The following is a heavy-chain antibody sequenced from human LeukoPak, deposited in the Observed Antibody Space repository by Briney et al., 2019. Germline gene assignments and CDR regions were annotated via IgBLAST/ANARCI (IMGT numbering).Heavy chain of an antibody. J-gene: IGHJ4*02. D-gene: IGHD2-15*01. CDR2: INHSGST. V-gene: IGHV4-34*01. CDR3: ARAYCSGGSCYFLDY. CDR1: GGSFSGYY. Sequence: SETLSLTCAVYGGSFSGYYWSWIRQPPGKGLEWIGEINHSGSTNYNPSLKSRVTISVDTSKNQFSLKLSSVTAADTAVYYCARAYCSGGSCYFLDYWGQGTLVTVSS.